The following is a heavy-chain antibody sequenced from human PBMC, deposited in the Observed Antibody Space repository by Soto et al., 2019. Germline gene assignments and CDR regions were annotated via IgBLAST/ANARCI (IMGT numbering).Heavy chain of an antibody. Sequence: ASVKVSCKTSGFTFTDYDINWVRQASGQGLEWMGWMNANSGNTGYAQNFQGRVTTTRTTSSPTAYMELSGLESEDTAVYYCARGQYRRLDYWGQGTQVTVSS. J-gene: IGHJ4*02. CDR3: ARGQYRRLDY. CDR1: GFTFTDYD. V-gene: IGHV1-8*01. CDR2: MNANSGNT. D-gene: IGHD3-16*02.